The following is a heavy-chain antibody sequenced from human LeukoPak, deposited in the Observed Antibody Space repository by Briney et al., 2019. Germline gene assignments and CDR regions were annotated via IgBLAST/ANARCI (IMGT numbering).Heavy chain of an antibody. CDR2: IYYSGST. CDR1: GGPVSSGSYY. Sequence: SETLSLTCTVSGGPVSSGSYYWSWIRQPPGKGLEWIGYIYYSGSTNYNPSLKSRVTISVDTSKNQFSLKLSSVTAADTAVYYCARERAGRYGDYGFDYWGQGTLVTVSS. J-gene: IGHJ4*02. V-gene: IGHV4-61*01. CDR3: ARERAGRYGDYGFDY. D-gene: IGHD4-17*01.